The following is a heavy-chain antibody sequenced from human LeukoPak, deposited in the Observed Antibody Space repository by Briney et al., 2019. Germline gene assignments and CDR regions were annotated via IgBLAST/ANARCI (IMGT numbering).Heavy chain of an antibody. J-gene: IGHJ4*02. CDR3: ARWGYYYDSSGLIDY. D-gene: IGHD3-22*01. CDR2: IYHSGST. V-gene: IGHV4-38-2*01. Sequence: SETLSLTCAVYGGSFSGYYWGWIRQPPGKGLEWIGSIYHSGSTYYNPSLKSRVTISVDTSKNQFSLKLSSVTAADTAVYYCARWGYYYDSSGLIDYWGQGTLVTVSS. CDR1: GGSFSGYY.